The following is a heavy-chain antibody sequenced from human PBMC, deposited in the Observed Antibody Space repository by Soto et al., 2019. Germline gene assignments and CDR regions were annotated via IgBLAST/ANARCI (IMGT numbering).Heavy chain of an antibody. J-gene: IGHJ4*02. CDR1: GFNLGSYW. CDR3: ARGGLEPLDY. V-gene: IGHV3-74*01. Sequence: PGGSLRLSCAASGFNLGSYWMHWVRQAPGKGLVWVSRINDYGTTINYAESVEGRFTISRDDAKSEVYLQMNNLRAEDTAVYYCARGGLEPLDYWGQGALVTVSS. D-gene: IGHD1-1*01. CDR2: INDYGTTI.